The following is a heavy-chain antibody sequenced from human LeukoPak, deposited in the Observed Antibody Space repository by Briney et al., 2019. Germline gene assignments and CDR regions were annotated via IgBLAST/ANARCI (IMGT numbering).Heavy chain of an antibody. Sequence: GGSLRLSCAASGFTFDDFAMHWVRPAPGKGLEWVSGISWNSGSIGYADTVKGRFTISRDNAKNSLYLQMNSLRAEDTAFYYCAKDIGGSSGYCSTRHGGAFDIWGQGTMVTVSS. V-gene: IGHV3-9*01. J-gene: IGHJ3*02. D-gene: IGHD3-22*01. CDR3: AKDIGGSSGYCSTRHGGAFDI. CDR2: ISWNSGSI. CDR1: GFTFDDFA.